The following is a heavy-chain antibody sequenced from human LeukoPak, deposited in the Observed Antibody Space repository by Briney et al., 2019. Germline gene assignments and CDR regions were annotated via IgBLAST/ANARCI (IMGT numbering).Heavy chain of an antibody. Sequence: GGSLRLSCIASGFTFSNYGMHWVRQAPGKGLEWVSSISSSSSYIYYADSVKGRFTISRDNAKNSLYLQMNSLRAEDTAVYYCARNLGRYCSGGSCRHDYYYYGMDVWGQGTTVTVSS. CDR3: ARNLGRYCSGGSCRHDYYYYGMDV. J-gene: IGHJ6*02. V-gene: IGHV3-21*01. D-gene: IGHD2-15*01. CDR2: ISSSSSYI. CDR1: GFTFSNYG.